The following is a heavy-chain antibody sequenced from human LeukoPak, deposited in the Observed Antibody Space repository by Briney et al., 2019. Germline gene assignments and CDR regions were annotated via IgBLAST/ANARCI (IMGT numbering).Heavy chain of an antibody. CDR3: VRDINTAFDY. D-gene: IGHD5-18*01. J-gene: IGHJ4*02. V-gene: IGHV3-48*04. CDR1: GFTFSRYS. Sequence: PGGSLRLSCAASGFTFSRYSMNRVRQAPGKGLEWVSYISSSTGIIYYADSVKGRFTISRDNAKNSLYLQMNSLRAEDTAVYYCVRDINTAFDYWGQGTLVTVSS. CDR2: ISSSTGII.